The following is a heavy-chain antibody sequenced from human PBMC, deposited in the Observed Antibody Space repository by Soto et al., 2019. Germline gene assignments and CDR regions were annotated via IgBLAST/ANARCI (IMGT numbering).Heavy chain of an antibody. CDR1: GGTFSSYA. Sequence: QVPLVQSGAEVKKPGSSVKVSCKASGGTFSSYAISWVRQAPGRGLEWMGGIIPIFVTANYAQKFQGRVTITADESTSTAYMEVSSLRFDDTAVYYCAVDKVPSYYYYGMDVWGQGTTVTVSS. V-gene: IGHV1-69*12. J-gene: IGHJ6*02. CDR3: AVDKVPSYYYYGMDV. CDR2: IIPIFVTA.